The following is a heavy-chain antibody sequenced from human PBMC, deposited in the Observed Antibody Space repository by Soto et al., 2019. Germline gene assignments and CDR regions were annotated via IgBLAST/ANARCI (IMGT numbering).Heavy chain of an antibody. CDR2: VNPSNGDA. V-gene: IGHV1-8*01. CDR1: GYSFTSYN. J-gene: IGHJ4*02. D-gene: IGHD2-2*01. Sequence: QVQLEQSGTEVKEPGASVKVSCKASGYSFTSYNINWVRRTTGQGLEWMGWVNPSNGDAGLAQRFQGRVTMSSDTSITTAFVEVSSLPPEDAAIYFCARAPRPAAIAVLDYWGQGTLVSVSS. CDR3: ARAPRPAAIAVLDY.